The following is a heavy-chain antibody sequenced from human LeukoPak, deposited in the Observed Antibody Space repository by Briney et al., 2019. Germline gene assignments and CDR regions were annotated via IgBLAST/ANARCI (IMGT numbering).Heavy chain of an antibody. V-gene: IGHV3-7*01. J-gene: IGHJ4*02. D-gene: IGHD3-22*01. CDR3: AREHPYYYDSSGTALMAEIKYYFDY. CDR1: GFTFRSYW. Sequence: PGGSLRLSCAASGFTFRSYWMSWVRQAPGKELEWVANIKQDGSEKYYVDSVKGRFTISRDNAKNSLYLQMNSLRAEDTGVYYCAREHPYYYDSSGTALMAEIKYYFDYWGQGTLVTVSS. CDR2: IKQDGSEK.